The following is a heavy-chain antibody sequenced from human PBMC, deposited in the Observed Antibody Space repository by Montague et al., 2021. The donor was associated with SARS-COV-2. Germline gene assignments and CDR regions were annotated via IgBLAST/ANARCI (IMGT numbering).Heavy chain of an antibody. Sequence: SETLSLTCTVSAGSLSSRSNYWGWIRQPPGMELQWIGCVDSAGSTYYSPSLKSRFTISLYTSKNQFSLKLSSVTATDTAVYYCARDGYNRYWYKYWGQGALVTVSS. V-gene: IGHV4-39*07. CDR1: AGSLSSRSNY. D-gene: IGHD2-8*02. J-gene: IGHJ4*02. CDR3: ARDGYNRYWYKY. CDR2: VDSAGST.